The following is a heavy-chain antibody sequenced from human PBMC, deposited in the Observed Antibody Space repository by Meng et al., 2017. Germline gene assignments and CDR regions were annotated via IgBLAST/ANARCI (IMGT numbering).Heavy chain of an antibody. Sequence: LRESGPGLVNLSQPLSPTSTVSGGSISSGGYYWSWIRQHPGKGLEWIGYIYYSGSTYYNPSLKSRVTISVDTSKNQFSLKLSSVTAADTAVYYCAGGYSYAYGYWGQGTLVTVSS. CDR1: GGSISSGGYY. V-gene: IGHV4-31*03. D-gene: IGHD5-18*01. CDR3: AGGYSYAYGY. J-gene: IGHJ4*02. CDR2: IYYSGST.